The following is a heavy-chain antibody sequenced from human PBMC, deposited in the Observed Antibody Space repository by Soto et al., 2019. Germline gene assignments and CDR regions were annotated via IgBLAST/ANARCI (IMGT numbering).Heavy chain of an antibody. D-gene: IGHD2-8*01. Sequence: SLRLSCAASGLTFGNHAMTWARRPPGKGLEWVSTIDSGGVNTHYADSVKGRFTISRDNSRNTLYLQMNNLRPEDTALYYCVSWVSAHFDFWGRGTQVTVSS. V-gene: IGHV3-23*01. CDR3: VSWVSAHFDF. CDR1: GLTFGNHA. J-gene: IGHJ4*02. CDR2: IDSGGVNT.